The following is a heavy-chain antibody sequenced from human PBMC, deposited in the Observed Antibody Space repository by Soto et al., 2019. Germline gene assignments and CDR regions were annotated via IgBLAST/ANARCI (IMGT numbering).Heavy chain of an antibody. CDR2: INHSGST. Sequence: PSETLSLTCAVYGGSFSGYYWSWIRQPPGKGLEWIGEINHSGSTNYNPSPKSRVTISVDTSKNQFSLKLSSVTAADTAVYYCARGGGLGFNWFDPWGQGTLVTVSS. D-gene: IGHD3-10*01. V-gene: IGHV4-34*01. J-gene: IGHJ5*02. CDR3: ARGGGLGFNWFDP. CDR1: GGSFSGYY.